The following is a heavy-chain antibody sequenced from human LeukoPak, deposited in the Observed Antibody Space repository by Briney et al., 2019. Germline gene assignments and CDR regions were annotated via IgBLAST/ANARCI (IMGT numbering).Heavy chain of an antibody. V-gene: IGHV4-59*08. J-gene: IGHJ5*02. CDR3: ARLRLRTQTKDNWFDP. CDR1: GGSISSYY. Sequence: SETLSLTCTVSGGSISSYYWSWIRQPPGKGLEWIGYIYYSGSTNYNPSLKSRVTISVDTSKNQFSLKLSSVTAADTAVYHCARLRLRTQTKDNWFDPWGQGTLVTVSS. D-gene: IGHD1/OR15-1a*01. CDR2: IYYSGST.